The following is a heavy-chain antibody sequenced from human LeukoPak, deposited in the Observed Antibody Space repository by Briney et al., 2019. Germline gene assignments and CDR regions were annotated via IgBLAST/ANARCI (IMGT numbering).Heavy chain of an antibody. V-gene: IGHV4-59*01. D-gene: IGHD3-10*01. CDR2: IYYSGST. CDR3: ARARITMVRGVTWFDP. J-gene: IGHJ5*02. Sequence: SETLSLTCTVSGGSISSYYWSWIRQPPGKGLESIGYIYYSGSTNYNPSLKSRVTISVDTSKNQFSLKLSSVTAADTAVYYCARARITMVRGVTWFDPWGQGTLVTVSS. CDR1: GGSISSYY.